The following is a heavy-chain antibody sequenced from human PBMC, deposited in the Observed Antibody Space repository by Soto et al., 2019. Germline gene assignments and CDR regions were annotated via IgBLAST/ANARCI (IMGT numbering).Heavy chain of an antibody. CDR3: ARNLDPSFDF. CDR2: TYYRSKWIY. J-gene: IGHJ4*02. Sequence: PSQTLSLTCAISGDSVSSSSTAWHWIRQSPSRGLEWLGRTYYRSKWIYDYAVSVKSRITISPDTSKNLFSLQLNSVTPEDTAVYYCARNLDPSFDFWGQGTLVTVSS. V-gene: IGHV6-1*01. CDR1: GDSVSSSSTA.